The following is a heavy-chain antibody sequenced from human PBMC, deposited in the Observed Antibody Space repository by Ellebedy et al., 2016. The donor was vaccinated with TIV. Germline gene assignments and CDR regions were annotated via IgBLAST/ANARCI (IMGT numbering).Heavy chain of an antibody. D-gene: IGHD6-6*01. CDR1: GGSFSDYY. CDR3: ARAGHPQFLALIAARPKKHYYYYYGMDV. CDR2: INHSGSP. J-gene: IGHJ6*02. V-gene: IGHV4-34*01. Sequence: SETLSLTCAVYGGSFSDYYWSWIRQPPGKGLEWIGEINHSGSPNYNPSLKSRVTISVDTSKNQFSLKLSSVTAADTAVYYCARAGHPQFLALIAARPKKHYYYYYGMDVWGQGTTVTVSS.